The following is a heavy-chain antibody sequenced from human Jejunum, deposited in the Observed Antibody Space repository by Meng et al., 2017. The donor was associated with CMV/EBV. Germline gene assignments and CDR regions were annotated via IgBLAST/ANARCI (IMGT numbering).Heavy chain of an antibody. D-gene: IGHD2/OR15-2a*01. CDR3: AQYCSSTSCSLRAFDY. J-gene: IGHJ4*02. V-gene: IGHV3-53*01. CDR2: IYSPDNP. CDR1: FTVSSNY. Sequence: FTVSSNYMSWVRQAPGKGLEWVSLIYSPDNPYYADSVKGRFTISRDNSKNTLYLQMNSLRAEDTAVYYCAQYCSSTSCSLRAFDYWGQGTLVTVSS.